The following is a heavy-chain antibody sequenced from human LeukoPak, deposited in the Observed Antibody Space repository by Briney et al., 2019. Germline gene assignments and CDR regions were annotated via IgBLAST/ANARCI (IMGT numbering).Heavy chain of an antibody. Sequence: ASVKVSCKASGYTFTGYYMHWVRQAPGQGLEWMGWINPNSGGTNYAQKFQGRVTMTRDTSISTAYMELSSLRSEDTAVYYCARWGYSYGYGFDYWGQGTLVTVSS. CDR3: ARWGYSYGYGFDY. J-gene: IGHJ4*02. CDR1: GYTFTGYY. V-gene: IGHV1-2*02. CDR2: INPNSGGT. D-gene: IGHD5-18*01.